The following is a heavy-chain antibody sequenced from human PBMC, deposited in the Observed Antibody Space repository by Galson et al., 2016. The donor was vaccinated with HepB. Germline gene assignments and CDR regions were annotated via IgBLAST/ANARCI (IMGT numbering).Heavy chain of an antibody. CDR3: ATSTGYRSGWGAFDI. CDR1: EDTFTGYY. CDR2: LSANSGAT. Sequence: SVKVSCKASEDTFTGYYIHWVRQAPGQGLEWMAWLSANSGATNYAQKFQGWVTMTRDTSISTAYMELTSLTSDATAIYYCATSTGYRSGWGAFDIWGQGTTVTVSS. V-gene: IGHV1-2*04. D-gene: IGHD6-25*01. J-gene: IGHJ3*02.